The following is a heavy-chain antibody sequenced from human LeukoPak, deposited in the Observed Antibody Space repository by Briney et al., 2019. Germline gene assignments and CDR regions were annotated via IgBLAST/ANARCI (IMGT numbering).Heavy chain of an antibody. CDR2: VHYSGST. J-gene: IGHJ4*02. CDR1: GGYISGFY. V-gene: IGHV4-59*03. D-gene: IGHD3-22*01. Sequence: SETLSLTCTVSGGYISGFYWSWIRQPPEKGLEWIGYVHYSGSTNYNPSLKSRVIISVDSSKNQFSLKLSSVTAADTAVYYCATYYSDSSAYVHYLDSWGQGTLVTVSS. CDR3: ATYYSDSSAYVHYLDS.